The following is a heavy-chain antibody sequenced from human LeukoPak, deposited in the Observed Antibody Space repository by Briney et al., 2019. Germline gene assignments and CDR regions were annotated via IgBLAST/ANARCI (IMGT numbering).Heavy chain of an antibody. V-gene: IGHV4-31*03. CDR2: IYYSGST. CDR1: GGSISSGGYY. D-gene: IGHD2-15*01. CDR3: ARDLGGCSGGSCPPGWFDP. J-gene: IGHJ5*02. Sequence: KPSETLSLTCTVSGGSISSGGYYWSWIRQHPGKGLEWIGYIYYSGSTYYNPSLKSRVTISVDTSKNQFSLKLSSVTAADTAVYYCARDLGGCSGGSCPPGWFDPWGQGTLVTVSS.